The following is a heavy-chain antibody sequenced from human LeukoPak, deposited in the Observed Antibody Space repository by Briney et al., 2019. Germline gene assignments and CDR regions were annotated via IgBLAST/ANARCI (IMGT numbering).Heavy chain of an antibody. D-gene: IGHD2-15*01. V-gene: IGHV4-59*11. J-gene: IGHJ6*03. CDR1: VGSMSIQY. Sequence: SDPLSLICTVWVGSMSIQYWTWIRQSPVRGLEWIEDISNTGSTSYNPSLKSRVTISIDTSKNQFSLKLSSVTAADTAVYYCGRDALVGYFSYYYMDVWGKGTTVTVSS. CDR3: GRDALVGYFSYYYMDV. CDR2: ISNTGST.